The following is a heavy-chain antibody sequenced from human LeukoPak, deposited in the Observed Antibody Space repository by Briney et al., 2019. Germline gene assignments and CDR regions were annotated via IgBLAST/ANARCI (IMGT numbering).Heavy chain of an antibody. J-gene: IGHJ6*02. Sequence: PSETLSLTCAVSGGSISSSNWWSWVRPPPGKGLEWIGEIYHSGSTNYNPSLKSRVTISVDKSKNQFSLKLSSVTAADTAVYYCASRGYSGYAYYYGMDVWGQGTTVTVSS. CDR2: IYHSGST. D-gene: IGHD5-12*01. CDR3: ASRGYSGYAYYYGMDV. V-gene: IGHV4-4*02. CDR1: GGSISSSNW.